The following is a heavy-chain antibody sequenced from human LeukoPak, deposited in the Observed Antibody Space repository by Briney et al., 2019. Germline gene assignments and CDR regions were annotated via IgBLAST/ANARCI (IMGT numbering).Heavy chain of an antibody. CDR3: AREPTYSSSLDY. V-gene: IGHV3-53*01. Sequence: PGGSLRLSCAGSGFTVSSNYMSWVRQAPGKGLEYISVTCSSGTTYYADSVRDRFTISRDNSRNTLYLQMNSLRPEDTAVYYCAREPTYSSSLDYWGQGTLVTVSS. CDR1: GFTVSSNY. CDR2: TCSSGTT. J-gene: IGHJ4*02. D-gene: IGHD6-6*01.